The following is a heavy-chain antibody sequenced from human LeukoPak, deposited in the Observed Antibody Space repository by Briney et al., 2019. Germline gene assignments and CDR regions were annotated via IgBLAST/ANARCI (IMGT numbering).Heavy chain of an antibody. D-gene: IGHD2-2*01. Sequence: PGGSLRLSCAASGFTFSSYGMHWVRQAPGKGLEWVAVISYDGSNKFYADSVKGRFTISRDNSKDTLYLQMNSLGAEDMAVYYCAKDVDTSWYYFDYWGQGTLVTVSS. CDR2: ISYDGSNK. CDR3: AKDVDTSWYYFDY. V-gene: IGHV3-30*18. J-gene: IGHJ4*02. CDR1: GFTFSSYG.